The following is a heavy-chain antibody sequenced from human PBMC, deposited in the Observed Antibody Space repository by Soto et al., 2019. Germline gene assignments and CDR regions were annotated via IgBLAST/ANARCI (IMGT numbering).Heavy chain of an antibody. CDR3: AKDGTLIAPTYYFDS. CDR1: GFTFSSYG. Sequence: PGGSLRLSCAASGFTFSSYGMHWVRQAPGKGLEWVAVISYDGSNKYYADSVKGRFTISRDNSKNTLYLQMNSLRAEDTAVYYCAKDGTLIAPTYYFDSWGQGTLVTVSS. D-gene: IGHD3-16*01. CDR2: ISYDGSNK. J-gene: IGHJ4*02. V-gene: IGHV3-30*18.